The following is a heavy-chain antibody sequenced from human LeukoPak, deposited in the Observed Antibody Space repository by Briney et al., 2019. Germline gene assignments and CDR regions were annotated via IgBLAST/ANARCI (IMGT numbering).Heavy chain of an antibody. Sequence: GASVKVSCKASGYTFTSYAMHWVRQAPGQRLEWMGWINAGNGNTKYSQEFQGRVTITRDTSASTAYMELSSLRSEDMAVYYCARESYGDPKGNAFDIWGQGTMVTVSS. J-gene: IGHJ3*02. D-gene: IGHD4-17*01. V-gene: IGHV1-3*03. CDR1: GYTFTSYA. CDR2: INAGNGNT. CDR3: ARESYGDPKGNAFDI.